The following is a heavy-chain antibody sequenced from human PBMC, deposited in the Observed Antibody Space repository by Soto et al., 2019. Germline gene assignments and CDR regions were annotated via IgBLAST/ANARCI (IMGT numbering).Heavy chain of an antibody. CDR1: EYTFTDNY. D-gene: IGHD2-2*01. CDR3: ARQSCSSTSCFYDY. CDR2: LNPNTGAT. J-gene: IGHJ4*02. Sequence: ASVKVSCKTSEYTFTDNYIYWIRQAPAQGLEWMAWLNPNTGATDYSQKFQGRVTLTSDTSISTAYMELSRLTSDDTAVFYCARQSCSSTSCFYDYWGQ. V-gene: IGHV1-2*02.